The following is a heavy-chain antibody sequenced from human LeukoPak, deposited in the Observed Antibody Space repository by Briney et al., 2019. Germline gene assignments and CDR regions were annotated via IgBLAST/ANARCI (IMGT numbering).Heavy chain of an antibody. CDR3: AKGQGYNYGDSIDY. CDR1: GFTFSNYA. Sequence: GGSLRLSCAASGFTFSNYAMTWVRQAPGKGLEWVSVINGGGSSYYADSVKGRFTVSRDNSKNTLYLQMNSLRDEDTAVYYCAKGQGYNYGDSIDYWGQGTLVTVS. CDR2: INGGGSS. V-gene: IGHV3-23*01. D-gene: IGHD5-18*01. J-gene: IGHJ4*02.